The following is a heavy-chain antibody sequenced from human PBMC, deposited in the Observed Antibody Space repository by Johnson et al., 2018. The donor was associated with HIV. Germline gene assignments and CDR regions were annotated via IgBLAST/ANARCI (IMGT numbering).Heavy chain of an antibody. CDR3: ARDDRPDGFDI. CDR2: ISYDGSNK. D-gene: IGHD1-14*01. J-gene: IGHJ3*02. CDR1: GFTFSSYA. V-gene: IGHV3-30*14. Sequence: QLVESGVGVVQPGRSLRLSCAASGFTFSSYAMHWVRQAPGKGLEWVAVISYDGSNKYYADSVKGRFTISRDRSKNTVSLQMNSLRVEDTAVYYCARDDRPDGFDIWGQGTMVTVSS.